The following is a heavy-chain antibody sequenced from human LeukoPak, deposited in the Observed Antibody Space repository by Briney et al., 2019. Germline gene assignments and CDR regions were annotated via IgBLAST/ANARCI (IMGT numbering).Heavy chain of an antibody. CDR1: GYSISSGYY. Sequence: SETLSFTCAVSGYSISSGYYWGWIRQPPGKGLEWIGSIYHSGSTYYNPSLKSRVTISVDTSKNQFSLKLSSVTAADTAVYYCARRLGYCSSTSCYYYFDYWGQGTLVTVSS. J-gene: IGHJ4*02. D-gene: IGHD2-2*01. CDR2: IYHSGST. CDR3: ARRLGYCSSTSCYYYFDY. V-gene: IGHV4-38-2*01.